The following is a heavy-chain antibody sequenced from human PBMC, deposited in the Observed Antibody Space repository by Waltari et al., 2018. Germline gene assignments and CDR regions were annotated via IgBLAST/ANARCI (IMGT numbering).Heavy chain of an antibody. D-gene: IGHD1-1*01. CDR2: IIPFLGIS. J-gene: IGHJ4*02. Sequence: HVQLEQSGAEVKKPGSSVKVSCKASGGTFSTYTVTWVRQAPGQGLEWMGSIIPFLGISKYAQSLQARLTITVDQSTNTGDMELNNLRPEDTGVYYCARSGEMKGTVDYWGQGTLVTVSS. CDR1: GGTFSTYT. V-gene: IGHV1-69*02. CDR3: ARSGEMKGTVDY.